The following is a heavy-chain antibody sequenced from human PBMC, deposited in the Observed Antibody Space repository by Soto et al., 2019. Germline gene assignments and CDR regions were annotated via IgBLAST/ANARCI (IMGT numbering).Heavy chain of an antibody. CDR1: IFLYVKYA. CDR3: ARGDTPMITGMDSFDI. V-gene: IGHV3-23*01. D-gene: IGHD5-18*01. CDR2: ISDSGGAT. J-gene: IGHJ3*02. Sequence: GPMRLSCATSIFLYVKYAISWVRHHPGTGLEWFSSISDSGGATHYVDSVKGRFTISRDNARNSLYLQMDSLRAEGTAVYFCARGDTPMITGMDSFDIWGQGKMFTVAS.